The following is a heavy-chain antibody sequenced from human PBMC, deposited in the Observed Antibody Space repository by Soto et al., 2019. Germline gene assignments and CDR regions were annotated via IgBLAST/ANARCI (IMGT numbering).Heavy chain of an antibody. J-gene: IGHJ6*02. CDR2: ISAYNGNT. D-gene: IGHD3-3*01. Sequence: GASVKVSCKASGYTFTSYGISRVRQAPGQGLEWMGWISAYNGNTNYAQKLQGRVTMTTDTSTSTAHMELRSLRSDDTAVYYCARDRPVGTIFGVVIRSYYYYYGMDVWGQGTTVTVSS. V-gene: IGHV1-18*04. CDR3: ARDRPVGTIFGVVIRSYYYYYGMDV. CDR1: GYTFTSYG.